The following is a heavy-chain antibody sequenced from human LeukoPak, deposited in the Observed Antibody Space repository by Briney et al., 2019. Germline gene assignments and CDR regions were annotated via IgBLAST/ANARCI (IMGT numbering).Heavy chain of an antibody. Sequence: GSLRLSCAASGFTFSSYWMTWVRQAPGKVLEWVANIKQDGSEAYYVDSVKGRFTVSRDNAKNSLFLQMNYLRAEDTAIYYCARDLAGHYYGSGSSFDYWGQGTLVTVSS. CDR1: GFTFSSYW. V-gene: IGHV3-7*01. CDR3: ARDLAGHYYGSGSSFDY. J-gene: IGHJ4*02. D-gene: IGHD3-10*01. CDR2: IKQDGSEA.